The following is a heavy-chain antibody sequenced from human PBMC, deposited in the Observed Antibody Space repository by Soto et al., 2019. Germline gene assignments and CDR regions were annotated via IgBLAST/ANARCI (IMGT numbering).Heavy chain of an antibody. D-gene: IGHD6-13*01. V-gene: IGHV4-4*07. CDR1: GGSISSYY. Sequence: QVQLQESGPGLVKPSETLSLTCTVSGGSISSYYWSWIRQPAGKGLEWIGRIYTSGSTNYNPSLKSRVTISVDTSKNQFSLKLSSVTAADTAVYYCARDQGSSSWYESERGYYYYYYGMDVWGQGTTVTVSS. CDR2: IYTSGST. CDR3: ARDQGSSSWYESERGYYYYYYGMDV. J-gene: IGHJ6*02.